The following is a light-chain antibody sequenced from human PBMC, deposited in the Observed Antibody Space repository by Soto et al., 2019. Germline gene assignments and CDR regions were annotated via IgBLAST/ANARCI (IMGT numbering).Light chain of an antibody. CDR2: GAS. CDR1: QSVSNN. V-gene: IGKV3-15*01. J-gene: IGKJ5*01. Sequence: EIAITQSPATLSVSPGETATLSCSASQSVSNNVAWYQQKPGQAPRLLILGASTRATGIPARFSGSGSGTEFTLSISSLQSEDFAVYYCKQYKEWPPFTFGQGTRLEIK. CDR3: KQYKEWPPFT.